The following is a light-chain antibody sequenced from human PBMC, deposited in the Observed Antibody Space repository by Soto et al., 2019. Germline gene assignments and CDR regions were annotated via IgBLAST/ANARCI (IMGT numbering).Light chain of an antibody. CDR3: QQYNNWFLIS. CDR1: QSINTY. V-gene: IGKV3-15*01. J-gene: IGKJ5*01. Sequence: ENVLTQSKATLSLSPGEGSTLSCMASQSINTYLAWYQQKPGQAPRLLIYDTSTRATGIPARFSGSGSGTEFTLTINSLQSEDLAVYYCQQYNNWFLISFGQGTRLEI. CDR2: DTS.